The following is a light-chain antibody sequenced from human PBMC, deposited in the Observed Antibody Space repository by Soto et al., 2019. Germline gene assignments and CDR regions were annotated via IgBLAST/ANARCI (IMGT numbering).Light chain of an antibody. CDR3: QQYGSSPNT. CDR2: GAS. J-gene: IGKJ2*01. Sequence: EIVLTQSPGTLSLSPGERATLSCRASQSVSNNYLAWYQQRPGQAPRLLIYGASSRASGIPDRFSGSGSGTDFPLTINRLEPEDFAVYYCQQYGSSPNTFGQGTKLEIK. CDR1: QSVSNNY. V-gene: IGKV3-20*01.